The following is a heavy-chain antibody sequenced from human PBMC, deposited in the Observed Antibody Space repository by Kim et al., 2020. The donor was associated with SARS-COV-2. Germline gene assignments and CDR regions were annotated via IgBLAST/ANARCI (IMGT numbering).Heavy chain of an antibody. J-gene: IGHJ3*02. CDR3: ARHVPPPSRFSSIAARDDAFDI. CDR2: IYYSGNT. CDR1: GGSISSSTYY. Sequence: SETLSLTCSVSGGSISSSTYYWGWIRQPPGKGLEWIGSIYYSGNTYQNPSLKSRVTISVDTSKNQFSLKLSSVTAADTAVYYCARHVPPPSRFSSIAARDDAFDIWGQGTLVTVSS. V-gene: IGHV4-39*01. D-gene: IGHD6-6*01.